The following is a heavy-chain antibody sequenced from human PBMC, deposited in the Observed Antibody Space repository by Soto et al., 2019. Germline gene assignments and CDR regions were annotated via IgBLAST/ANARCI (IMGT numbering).Heavy chain of an antibody. D-gene: IGHD5-18*01. CDR1: GGSISSSSYY. CDR2: IYYSGST. V-gene: IGHV4-39*01. J-gene: IGHJ4*02. Sequence: SETLSLTCTVSGGSISSSSYYCGWIRQPPGKRLEWIGSIYYSGSTYYNPSLKSRVTISVDTSKNQFSLKLSSVTAADTAVYYCARHRRERGYSYGYYFDYWGQGTLVTVSS. CDR3: ARHRRERGYSYGYYFDY.